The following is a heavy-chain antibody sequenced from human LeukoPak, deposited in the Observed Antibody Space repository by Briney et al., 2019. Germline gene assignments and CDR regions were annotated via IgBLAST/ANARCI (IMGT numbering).Heavy chain of an antibody. CDR3: AKDQRNYYDSSGYLDY. D-gene: IGHD3-22*01. J-gene: IGHJ4*02. CDR2: ISGDGGST. CDR1: GFTFYDYA. Sequence: GGSLRLSCAASGFTFYDYAMHWVRQAPGKGLEWVSLISGDGGSTYYADSVKGRFTISRDNNKNSLYLQMNSLRTEDTALYYCAKDQRNYYDSSGYLDYWGQGTLVTVSS. V-gene: IGHV3-43*02.